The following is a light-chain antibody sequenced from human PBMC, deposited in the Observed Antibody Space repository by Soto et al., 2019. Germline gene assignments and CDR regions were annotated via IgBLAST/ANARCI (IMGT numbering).Light chain of an antibody. CDR2: WAS. Sequence: DIVMTQSPDSLAVSLGERATINCKSSQSVLYSSNNKNYLAWYQQKPGQPPNLLIYWASTRESGVPDRFSGSGSGTDFTLTISSLQAEDVAFYYCQQYYSTPLTFGGGTKVEI. V-gene: IGKV4-1*01. CDR3: QQYYSTPLT. J-gene: IGKJ4*01. CDR1: QSVLYSSNNKNY.